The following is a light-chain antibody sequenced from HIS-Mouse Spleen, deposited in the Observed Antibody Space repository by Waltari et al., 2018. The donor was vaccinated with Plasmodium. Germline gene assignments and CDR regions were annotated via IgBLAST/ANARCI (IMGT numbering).Light chain of an antibody. CDR1: QSISSW. J-gene: IGKJ1*01. Sequence: DIQMTQSPSTLSASVGDRVTITYRASQSISSWLAWYQQKPGKAPKLLIYKASSLESGVPSRFSRSGSGTEFTLTISSLQPNDFATYCCQQYNSYSWTFGQGPKVEIK. CDR2: KAS. V-gene: IGKV1-5*03. CDR3: QQYNSYSWT.